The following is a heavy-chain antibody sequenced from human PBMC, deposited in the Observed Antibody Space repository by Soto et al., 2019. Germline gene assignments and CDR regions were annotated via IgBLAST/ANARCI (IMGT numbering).Heavy chain of an antibody. CDR1: GYGFTTYG. CDR3: ARGRYGDY. D-gene: IGHD1-1*01. J-gene: IGHJ4*02. Sequence: QIHLVQSGAEVKKPGASVKVSCKGSGYGFTTYGITWVRQAPGQGLEWMAWISAHNGTTNYAQKLQGRVTVTRDTSTSTAYMELRSLSSDDTAVYYCARGRYGDYWGQGALVTVSS. CDR2: ISAHNGTT. V-gene: IGHV1-18*01.